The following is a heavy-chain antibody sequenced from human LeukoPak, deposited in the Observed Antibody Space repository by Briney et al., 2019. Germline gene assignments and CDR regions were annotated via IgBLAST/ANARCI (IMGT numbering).Heavy chain of an antibody. V-gene: IGHV4-34*01. Sequence: SETLSLTCAVYGGSFSGYYWSWIRQPPGKGLEWIGEINHSGSTNYNPSLKSRITISVDTSKNQFSLKLSSVTAADTAVYYCAKDPVVVVPAAIDWFDPWGQGTLVTVSS. CDR2: INHSGST. CDR1: GGSFSGYY. CDR3: AKDPVVVVPAAIDWFDP. J-gene: IGHJ5*02. D-gene: IGHD2-2*01.